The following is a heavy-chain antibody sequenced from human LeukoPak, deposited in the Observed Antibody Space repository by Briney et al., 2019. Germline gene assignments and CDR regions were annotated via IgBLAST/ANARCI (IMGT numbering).Heavy chain of an antibody. CDR1: GYTFTSYY. Sequence: ASVKVSCKASGYTFTSYYMHWVRQAPGQGLEWMGIINPSGGDTSYAQKFQGRLTMTRDTSTNTVSMELTSLRSEDTAVYYCAREVMDNLRFDYWGQGTLVTVSS. D-gene: IGHD1-14*01. CDR2: INPSGGDT. CDR3: AREVMDNLRFDY. V-gene: IGHV1-46*01. J-gene: IGHJ4*02.